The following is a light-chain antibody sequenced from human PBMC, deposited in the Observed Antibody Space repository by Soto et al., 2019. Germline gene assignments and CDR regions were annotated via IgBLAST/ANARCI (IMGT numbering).Light chain of an antibody. CDR1: QNVINNY. J-gene: IGKJ5*01. Sequence: EITLTQSPDTLSLSPGERATLSCRASQNVINNYLAWYQQKPGQAPSLLIYGASSRASGIADRFSGSGSGTTSTLPITRLEPEVFAVYYCQQYGTSITFGQGTRLEIK. CDR2: GAS. CDR3: QQYGTSIT. V-gene: IGKV3-20*01.